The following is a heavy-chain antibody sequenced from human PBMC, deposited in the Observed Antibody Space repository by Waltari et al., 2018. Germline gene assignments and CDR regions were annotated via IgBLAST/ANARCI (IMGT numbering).Heavy chain of an antibody. J-gene: IGHJ4*02. D-gene: IGHD4-17*01. CDR1: GFTFRSDG. CDR2: ISYDGSNE. V-gene: IGHV3-30*03. Sequence: QVQLVESGGGVVQPGRSLRLSCVASGFTFRSDGMHWVRQAPGKGLGLVASISYDGSNEHYADSVKGRFTISRDDSKNTLYLQMNSLKTEDTAVYYCTTGRGLRVDYWGQGTLVTVSS. CDR3: TTGRGLRVDY.